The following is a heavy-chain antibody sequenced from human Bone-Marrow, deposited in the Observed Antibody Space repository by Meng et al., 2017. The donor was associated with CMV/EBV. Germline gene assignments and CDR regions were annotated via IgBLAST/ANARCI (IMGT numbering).Heavy chain of an antibody. CDR1: GGSISSYY. Sequence: GSLRLSCTVSGGSISSYYWSWIRQSPGRGLEWIGYIYSSGNTNYNPSLKSRVTISVDASKNQFSLRLSSVTAADTAIYYCARGSTRDKFDPWGQGTLVTVSS. D-gene: IGHD5-24*01. CDR2: IYSSGNT. CDR3: ARGSTRDKFDP. V-gene: IGHV4-59*01. J-gene: IGHJ5*02.